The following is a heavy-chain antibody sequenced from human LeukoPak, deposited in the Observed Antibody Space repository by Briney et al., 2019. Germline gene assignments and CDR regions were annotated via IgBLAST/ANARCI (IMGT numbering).Heavy chain of an antibody. Sequence: SETLSLTCTVSGGSISSYYWSWIRQPPGKGLEWIGYIYYSGSTNYNPSLKSRVTMSVDTSKNQFSLKLSSVTAADTAVYYCARATIVVLPAAIHHYYYMDVWGKGTTVTVSS. V-gene: IGHV4-59*12. CDR2: IYYSGST. CDR1: GGSISSYY. J-gene: IGHJ6*03. CDR3: ARATIVVLPAAIHHYYYMDV. D-gene: IGHD2-2*02.